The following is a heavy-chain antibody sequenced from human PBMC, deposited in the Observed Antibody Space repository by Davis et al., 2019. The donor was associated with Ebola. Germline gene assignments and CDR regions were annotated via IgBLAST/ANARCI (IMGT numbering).Heavy chain of an antibody. V-gene: IGHV4-59*03. D-gene: IGHD3-10*01. CDR3: SERGSSV. CDR2: IYYTGNA. Sequence: PGGSLRLSCTVSGASIIGHYWSWIRQPPGKRLEWIGSIYYTGNAYYNSSLASRATISVDTSKNQFSLKLTSVTAADTAMYYCSERGSSVWGQGTLVTVSS. CDR1: GASIIGHY. J-gene: IGHJ4*02.